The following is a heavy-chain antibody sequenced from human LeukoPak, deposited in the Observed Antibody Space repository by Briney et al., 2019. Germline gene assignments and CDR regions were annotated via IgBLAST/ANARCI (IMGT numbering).Heavy chain of an antibody. CDR1: GGTFSSYA. V-gene: IGHV1-69*13. Sequence: SVKVSYKASGGTFSSYAISWVRQAPGQGLEWMGGIIPIFGTANYAQKFQGRVTITADESTSTAYMELSSLRSEDTAVYYCATQRGSYDFWSGPKGYYGMDVWGQGTTVTVSS. J-gene: IGHJ6*02. D-gene: IGHD3-3*01. CDR2: IIPIFGTA. CDR3: ATQRGSYDFWSGPKGYYGMDV.